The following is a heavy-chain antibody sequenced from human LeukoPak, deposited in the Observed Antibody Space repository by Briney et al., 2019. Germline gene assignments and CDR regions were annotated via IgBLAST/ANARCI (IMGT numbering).Heavy chain of an antibody. CDR3: ARGGGWRRIAARGGFDY. V-gene: IGHV4-59*01. J-gene: IGHJ4*02. D-gene: IGHD6-6*01. CDR2: IYYSGST. Sequence: SETLSLTCTVSGGSISSYYWSWIRQPPGKGLEWIGYIYYSGSTNYNPSLKSRVTISVDTSKNQFSLKLSSVTAADTAVYYCARGGGWRRIAARGGFDYWGQEPLVTVSS. CDR1: GGSISSYY.